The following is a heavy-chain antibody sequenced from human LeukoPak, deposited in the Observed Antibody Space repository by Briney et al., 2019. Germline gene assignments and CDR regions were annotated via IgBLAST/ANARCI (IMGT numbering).Heavy chain of an antibody. V-gene: IGHV3-30-3*01. CDR3: ARGDYPPSYDFWSGYFLV. J-gene: IGHJ6*02. CDR2: ISDDGTNK. D-gene: IGHD3-3*01. CDR1: GFTFSSYT. Sequence: GGSLRLSCAAPGFTFSSYTIHWVRQAPGKGLEWVALISDDGTNKYYVDSVKGRFTISRDNSKNTLYLQMNSLRAEDTAVYYCARGDYPPSYDFWSGYFLVWGQGTTVTVSS.